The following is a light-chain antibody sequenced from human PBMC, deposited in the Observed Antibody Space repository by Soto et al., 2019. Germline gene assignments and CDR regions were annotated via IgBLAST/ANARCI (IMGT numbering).Light chain of an antibody. CDR3: SSYTDNIPYV. J-gene: IGLJ1*01. Sequence: QSVLTQPPSVSAAPGQKVTISCSGSSSNIGSNYVSWYQQLPGTAPKLLIYDNDNRPSGIPDRFSGSKSGTSATLGITGLQTGDEADYYCSSYTDNIPYVFGTGTKVTVL. V-gene: IGLV1-51*01. CDR2: DND. CDR1: SSNIGSNY.